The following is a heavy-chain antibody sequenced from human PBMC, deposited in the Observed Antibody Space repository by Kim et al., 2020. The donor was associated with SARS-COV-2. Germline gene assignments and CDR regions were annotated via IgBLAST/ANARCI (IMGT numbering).Heavy chain of an antibody. CDR1: GYTFSTYY. J-gene: IGHJ6*02. CDR2: IDPSGGGT. D-gene: IGHD3-22*01. CDR3: ARAYYDGGFGFGMDV. V-gene: IGHV1-46*01. Sequence: ASVKVSCKASGYTFSTYYIHWVRQAPGQGLEWVGVIDPSGGGTTYAQKFQDRVTMTRDTSTSTVYMELRSLRSEDTAEDTAVYYCARAYYDGGFGFGMDVWGQGTTVTFSS.